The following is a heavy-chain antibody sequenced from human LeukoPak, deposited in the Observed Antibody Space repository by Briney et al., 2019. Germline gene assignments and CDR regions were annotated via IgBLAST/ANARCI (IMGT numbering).Heavy chain of an antibody. CDR3: AKGGMITFGGVIVRTYAFDI. CDR2: ISGSGGST. Sequence: GGSLRLSCAASGFTFSNSGMSWVRQAPGKGLEWVSAISGSGGSTYYADSVKGRFTISRDNSKNTLYLQMNSLRAEDTAVYYCAKGGMITFGGVIVRTYAFDIWGQGTMVTVSS. V-gene: IGHV3-23*01. CDR1: GFTFSNSG. D-gene: IGHD3-16*02. J-gene: IGHJ3*02.